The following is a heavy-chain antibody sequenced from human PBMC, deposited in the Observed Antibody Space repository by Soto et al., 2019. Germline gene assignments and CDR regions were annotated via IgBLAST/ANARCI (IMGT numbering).Heavy chain of an antibody. V-gene: IGHV3-23*01. CDR1: GFTFSSYA. CDR3: AKEMTSGYYLFDY. D-gene: IGHD3-22*01. Sequence: GGSLRLSCAASGFTFSSYAMSWVRQTPGKGLEWVSTISGTGGSTYYPDSVKGRFTISRDNSKNMVYLQMNSLRAEDAAVYYCAKEMTSGYYLFDYWGQGTLVTVSS. CDR2: ISGTGGST. J-gene: IGHJ4*02.